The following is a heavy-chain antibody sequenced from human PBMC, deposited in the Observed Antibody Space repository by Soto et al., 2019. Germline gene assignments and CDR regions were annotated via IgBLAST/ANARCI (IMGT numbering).Heavy chain of an antibody. CDR3: ARHGSVGARQNWFDP. Sequence: GESLKISCEGSGYIFTNYWIGWVRQMPGKGLEWMGIIYPGDSDTRYSPSFQGQVTISVNKSISTAYLQWSSLKASDTATYYCARHGSVGARQNWFDPWGQGTLVTVSS. J-gene: IGHJ5*02. CDR1: GYIFTNYW. V-gene: IGHV5-51*01. CDR2: IYPGDSDT. D-gene: IGHD6-6*01.